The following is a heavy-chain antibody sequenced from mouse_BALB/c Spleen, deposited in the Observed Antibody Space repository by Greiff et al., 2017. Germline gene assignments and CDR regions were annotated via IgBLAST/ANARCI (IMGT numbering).Heavy chain of an antibody. V-gene: IGHV10-1*02. J-gene: IGHJ4*01. CDR1: GFTFNTYA. D-gene: IGHD1-1*01. CDR3: VRHYYGSSCAMDY. CDR2: IRSKSNNYAT. Sequence: EVQLVESGGGLVQPKGSLKLSCAASGFTFNTYAMNWVRQAPGKGLEWVARIRSKSNNYATYYADSVKDRLTIARDDSKSKLYLQRNNLKTEDTAMYYCVRHYYGSSCAMDYWGQGTSVTVSS.